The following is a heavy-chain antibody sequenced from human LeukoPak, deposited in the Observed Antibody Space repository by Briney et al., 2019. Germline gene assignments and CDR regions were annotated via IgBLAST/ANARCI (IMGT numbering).Heavy chain of an antibody. CDR1: GYTFARYG. CDR3: ARDQYYDSKGWFDP. V-gene: IGHV1-18*01. J-gene: IGHJ5*02. D-gene: IGHD3-22*01. Sequence: ASVKVSCKASGYTFARYGITWVRQAPGQGLEWMGWISTYNVNTNYAQKLQGRVTMTTDTSTSTAYMELRSLRSDDTAVYYCARDQYYDSKGWFDPWGQGTLVTVSS. CDR2: ISTYNVNT.